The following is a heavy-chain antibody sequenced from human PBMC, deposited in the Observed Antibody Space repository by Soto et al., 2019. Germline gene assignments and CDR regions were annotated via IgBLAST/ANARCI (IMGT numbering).Heavy chain of an antibody. CDR2: IYYSGST. D-gene: IGHD6-13*01. CDR1: GGSISSSSYY. CDR3: ARHQRHNSSYDDP. V-gene: IGHV4-39*01. Sequence: PSETLSLTCTVSGGSISSSSYYWGWIRQPPGKGLEWIGSIYYSGSTYYNPSLKSRVTISVDTSKNQFSLKLSSVTAADTAVYYCARHQRHNSSYDDPWGQGTLVTVSS. J-gene: IGHJ5*02.